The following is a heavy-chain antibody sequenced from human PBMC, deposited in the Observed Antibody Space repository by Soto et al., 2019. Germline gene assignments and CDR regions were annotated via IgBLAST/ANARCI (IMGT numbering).Heavy chain of an antibody. V-gene: IGHV2-5*02. D-gene: IGHD4-17*01. Sequence: QITLKESGPTLVKPTQTLTLTCTFSGFSLSTSGVGVGWIRQPPGKALEWLALIYWDDDKRYSPSLKSRLTITKDTANNQVVLTMTNMDPVDTATYYCEHTGPDYGGADYWGQGTLVTVSS. CDR2: IYWDDDK. CDR1: GFSLSTSGVG. J-gene: IGHJ4*02. CDR3: EHTGPDYGGADY.